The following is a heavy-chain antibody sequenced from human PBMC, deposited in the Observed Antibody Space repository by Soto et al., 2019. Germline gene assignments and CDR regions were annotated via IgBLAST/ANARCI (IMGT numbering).Heavy chain of an antibody. CDR1: GFTFSNYG. Sequence: GGSLRLSCAASGFTFSNYGMHWVRQAPGKGLEWVAVIWYDGSNKYYADSVKGRFTISRDNSKNTLYLQMNSLRAEDTAVYYCARDLIVGATGFDYWGQGTLVTVPS. CDR2: IWYDGSNK. CDR3: ARDLIVGATGFDY. J-gene: IGHJ4*02. V-gene: IGHV3-33*01. D-gene: IGHD1-26*01.